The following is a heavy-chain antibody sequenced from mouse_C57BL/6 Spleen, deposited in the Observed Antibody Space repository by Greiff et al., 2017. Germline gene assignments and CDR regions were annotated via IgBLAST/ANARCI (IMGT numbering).Heavy chain of an antibody. Sequence: QVQLQQSGPELVKPGASVKISCKASGYAFSSSWMNWVKQRPGKGLEWIGRIYPGDGDTNYNGKFKGEATLTADKSSRTAYKHLSSLTSGDSAVYFCARSTDVVGAMDYWGQGTSVTVSS. V-gene: IGHV1-82*01. J-gene: IGHJ4*01. CDR2: IYPGDGDT. CDR1: GYAFSSSW. CDR3: ARSTDVVGAMDY. D-gene: IGHD2-1*01.